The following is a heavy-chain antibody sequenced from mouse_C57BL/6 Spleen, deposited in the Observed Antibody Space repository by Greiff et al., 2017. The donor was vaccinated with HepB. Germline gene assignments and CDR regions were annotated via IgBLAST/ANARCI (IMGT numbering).Heavy chain of an antibody. CDR2: FYPGSGSI. J-gene: IGHJ3*01. D-gene: IGHD2-3*01. CDR1: GYTFTEYT. V-gene: IGHV1-62-2*01. CDR3: ARHEVYDGYPAWFPY. Sequence: QVQLQQSGAELVKPGASVKLSCKASGYTFTEYTIHWVKQRSGQGLEWIGWFYPGSGSIKYNEKFKDKATLTADKSSSTAYMELSRFTSEDSAFYFCARHEVYDGYPAWFPYWGQGTLVTVSA.